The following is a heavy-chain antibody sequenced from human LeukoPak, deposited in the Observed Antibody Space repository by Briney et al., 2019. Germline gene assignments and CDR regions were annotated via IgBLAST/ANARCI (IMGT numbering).Heavy chain of an antibody. CDR3: AKVLLLGGGDAFDI. V-gene: IGHV3-23*01. J-gene: IGHJ3*02. D-gene: IGHD3-16*01. Sequence: GGSLRLSCAASGFTFTNAWMSWVRQAPGKGLEWVSAISGSGGSTYYADSVKGRFTISRDNSKNTLYLQMNSLRAEDTAVYYCAKVLLLGGGDAFDIWGQGTMVTVSS. CDR1: GFTFTNAW. CDR2: ISGSGGST.